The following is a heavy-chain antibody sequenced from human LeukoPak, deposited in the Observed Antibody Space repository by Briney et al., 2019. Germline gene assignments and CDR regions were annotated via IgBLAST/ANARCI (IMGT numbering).Heavy chain of an antibody. Sequence: GGSLRLSCAASGFTFDDYAMHWVRQAPGKGLEWVSGISWNSGSIGYADSVKGRFTISRDNSKNTLYLQMNSLRAEDTAVYYCARDQSGSYYFDYWGQGTLVTVSS. J-gene: IGHJ4*02. D-gene: IGHD1-26*01. CDR1: GFTFDDYA. CDR3: ARDQSGSYYFDY. CDR2: ISWNSGSI. V-gene: IGHV3-9*01.